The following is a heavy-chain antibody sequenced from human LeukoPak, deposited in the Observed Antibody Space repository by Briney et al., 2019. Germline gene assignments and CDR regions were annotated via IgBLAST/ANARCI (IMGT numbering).Heavy chain of an antibody. J-gene: IGHJ4*02. CDR3: ARSHSGWYYFDY. CDR2: IKQDGSEK. V-gene: IGHV3-7*01. CDR1: GFTFSSYA. D-gene: IGHD6-19*01. Sequence: GGSLRLSCAASGFTFSSYAMSWVRQAPGKGLEWVANIKQDGSEKYYVDSVKGRFTISRDNAKNSLYLQMNSLRAEDTAVYYCARSHSGWYYFDYWGQGTLVTVSS.